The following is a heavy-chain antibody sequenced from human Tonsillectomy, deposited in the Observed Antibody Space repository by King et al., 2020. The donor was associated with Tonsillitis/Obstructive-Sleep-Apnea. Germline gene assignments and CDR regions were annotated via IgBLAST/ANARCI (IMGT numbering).Heavy chain of an antibody. CDR3: ARGIGCSGGSCYGRRFDP. CDR1: GYTFTNYA. J-gene: IGHJ5*02. D-gene: IGHD2-15*01. CDR2: INTNTGNP. Sequence: QLVQSGSELKDPGASVKVSCKASGYTFTNYAMNWVRQAPGQGLEWMGWINTNTGNPTDAQGFTGRFVFCLDTSVRTSYLQFSGLKAEDSSVYYCARGIGCSGGSCYGRRFDPWGQGTLVTVSS. V-gene: IGHV7-4-1*02.